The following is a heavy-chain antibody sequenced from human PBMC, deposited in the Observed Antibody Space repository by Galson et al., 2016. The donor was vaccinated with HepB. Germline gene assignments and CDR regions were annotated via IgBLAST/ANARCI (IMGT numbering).Heavy chain of an antibody. J-gene: IGHJ4*02. D-gene: IGHD5-24*01. CDR3: AKARSTNAYKVFDY. V-gene: IGHV3-53*05. CDR2: IYGDGTT. Sequence: SLRLSCAASGFTVSSDYTHWVRQAPGKGLEWVSVIYGDGTTYYADSVKGRFTISRDNAKNSLYLQMDSLRPEDTALYYCAKARSTNAYKVFDYWGQGILVAVSS. CDR1: GFTVSSDY.